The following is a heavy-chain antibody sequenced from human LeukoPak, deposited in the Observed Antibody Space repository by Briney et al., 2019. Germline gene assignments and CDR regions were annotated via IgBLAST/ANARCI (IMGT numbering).Heavy chain of an antibody. V-gene: IGHV4-38-2*01. J-gene: IGHJ4*02. CDR3: ARLPAYYDSSAVLPG. Sequence: PSETLSLTCSVSGYPISRGYYWGWIRQSPGKRLEWIGNVYHSGSTHYNPSLESRVTMSADPSKNQFSLRLTSVTAADTAVYYCARLPAYYDSSAVLPGWGQGTLVTVSS. D-gene: IGHD3-22*01. CDR1: GYPISRGYY. CDR2: VYHSGST.